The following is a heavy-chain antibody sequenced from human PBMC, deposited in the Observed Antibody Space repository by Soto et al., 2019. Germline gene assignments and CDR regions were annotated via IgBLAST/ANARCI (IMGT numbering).Heavy chain of an antibody. J-gene: IGHJ6*03. CDR2: ISAYNGNT. Sequence: ASVKFSCKASGYTFTSCGISWVRQAPGQVLECMGWISAYNGNTNYXXKLQGRVXXTTDTATSTAXMELRXRRSDDTAVYYCVSDLPEISNVWRKGTTVTVSS. D-gene: IGHD2-8*01. CDR1: GYTFTSCG. V-gene: IGHV1-18*01. CDR3: VSDLPEISNV.